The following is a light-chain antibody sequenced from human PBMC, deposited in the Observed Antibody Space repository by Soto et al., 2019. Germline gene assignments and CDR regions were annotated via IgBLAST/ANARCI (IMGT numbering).Light chain of an antibody. CDR1: QSVSSN. J-gene: IGKJ5*01. CDR3: PQYNTSPLT. CDR2: GAS. Sequence: EIVMTQSPATLSVSPGERATLSCRASQSVSSNLAWYQQKPGQAPRLLIYGASTRATGIPARFSGSGSVIEFTLTISSLQSEDFAVSYCPQYNTSPLTFGQGTRLEIK. V-gene: IGKV3-15*01.